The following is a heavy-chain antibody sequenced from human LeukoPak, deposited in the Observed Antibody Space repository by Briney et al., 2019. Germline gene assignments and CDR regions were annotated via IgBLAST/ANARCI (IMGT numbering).Heavy chain of an antibody. CDR2: IYYTGAR. CDR1: GGSMSSYF. CDR3: ARRWVYDKRAFDV. Sequence: SETLSLTCTVSGGSMSSYFWSWIRQPPRKGLEWLGYIYYTGARSYKPSLKSRVTISIDTSKNRFSLELTAVTAADTAVYYCARRWVYDKRAFDVWGQGTMVTVSS. V-gene: IGHV4-59*08. D-gene: IGHD3-16*01. J-gene: IGHJ3*01.